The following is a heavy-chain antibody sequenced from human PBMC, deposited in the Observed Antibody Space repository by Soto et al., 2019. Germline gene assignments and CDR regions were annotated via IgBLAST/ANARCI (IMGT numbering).Heavy chain of an antibody. CDR3: ARHEVDSSGYFGFDP. CDR1: GYSFTNYW. J-gene: IGHJ5*02. V-gene: IGHV5-51*01. Sequence: PGESLKISCKGSGYSFTNYWIGWVRQMPGKGLEWMGIIYPGDSDAKYSPSFQGQVTISADKSISTAYLQWSSLKASDTAMYYCARHEVDSSGYFGFDPRGQGTLVTVSS. D-gene: IGHD3-22*01. CDR2: IYPGDSDA.